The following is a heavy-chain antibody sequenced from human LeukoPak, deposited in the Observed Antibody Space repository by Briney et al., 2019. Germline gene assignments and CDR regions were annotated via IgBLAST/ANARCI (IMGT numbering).Heavy chain of an antibody. CDR3: AKDQLEVYYDSSGYYYDAFDI. CDR2: ISGSGGST. V-gene: IGHV3-23*01. CDR1: GFTFSSYA. D-gene: IGHD3-22*01. J-gene: IGHJ3*02. Sequence: GESLRLSCAASGFTFSSYAMSWVRQTPGKGLEWVSAISGSGGSTYYADSVKGRFTISRDNSKNTLYLQMNSLRAEDTAVYYCAKDQLEVYYDSSGYYYDAFDIWGQGTMVTVSS.